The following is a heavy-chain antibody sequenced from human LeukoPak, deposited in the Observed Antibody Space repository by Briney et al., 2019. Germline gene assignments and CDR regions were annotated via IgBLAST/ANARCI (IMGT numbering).Heavy chain of an antibody. J-gene: IGHJ6*03. CDR1: GFTFSSRDW. V-gene: IGHV3-7*01. CDR2: RKQDGSEK. CDR3: ARVAAAGTGTFVNFYYSMDI. Sequence: GGSLRLSCVASGFTFSSRDWMTWVRQAGGEGLEWVANRKQDGSEKNYVDSVKGRFNISRDNAKNSVDLQMNSLRVEDTAVYYCARVAAAGTGTFVNFYYSMDIWGKGTTVTISS. D-gene: IGHD6-13*01.